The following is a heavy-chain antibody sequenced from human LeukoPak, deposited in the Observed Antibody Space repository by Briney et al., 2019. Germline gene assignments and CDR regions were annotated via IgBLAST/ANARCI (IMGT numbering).Heavy chain of an antibody. Sequence: ASVKVSCNASGYTFTGYYMHWVRQAPGQGLELVGWLNPKSGGTNYAQKFQGRVNGPGDTSISTAYMELSRLRSDDTAVYYCARGSETRGYSYGSPYYYYMDVWGKGTTVTVSS. V-gene: IGHV1-2*02. CDR2: LNPKSGGT. D-gene: IGHD5-18*01. J-gene: IGHJ6*03. CDR3: ARGSETRGYSYGSPYYYYMDV. CDR1: GYTFTGYY.